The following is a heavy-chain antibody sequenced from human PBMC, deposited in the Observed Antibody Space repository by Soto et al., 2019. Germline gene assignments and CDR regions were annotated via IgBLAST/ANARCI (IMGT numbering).Heavy chain of an antibody. CDR3: AGLSGDYSFDN. CDR1: GDSVSSGNSY. D-gene: IGHD1-26*01. CDR2: IYHTGIA. Sequence: QVQLQESGPGLVKPSETLSLTCTVSGDSVSSGNSYWSWVRQPPGKGLEWIAYIYHTGIAFYNPSVKSRVTLSVDTSKHQFSLQLNSVTAADTAIYYCAGLSGDYSFDNWGQGTLVTVSS. V-gene: IGHV4-61*01. J-gene: IGHJ4*02.